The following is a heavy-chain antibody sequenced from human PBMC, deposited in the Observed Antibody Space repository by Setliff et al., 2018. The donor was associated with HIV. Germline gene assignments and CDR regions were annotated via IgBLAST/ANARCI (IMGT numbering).Heavy chain of an antibody. CDR2: IYPGDSDT. Sequence: GESLKISCKGSGYSFNNYWIGWVRQMSGKGLEWMGIIYPGDSDTTYSPSFQGQVNISADKSISTAYLQWSSLKASDTAMYFCARRSQNYYYMDVWGKGTTVTVSS. CDR3: ARRSQNYYYMDV. CDR1: GYSFNNYW. V-gene: IGHV5-51*01. J-gene: IGHJ6*03.